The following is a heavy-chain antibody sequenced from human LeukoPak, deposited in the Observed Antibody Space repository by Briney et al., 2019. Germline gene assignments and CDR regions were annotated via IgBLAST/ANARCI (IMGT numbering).Heavy chain of an antibody. CDR1: GYTFSTYD. V-gene: IGHV1-8*01. J-gene: IGHJ4*02. Sequence: GASVKVSCKASGYTFSTYDVTWVRQAPGQGLEWMGWVNPNSGNTGYAQKLRGRVTMTSDSSISSAYMELSSLTSEDTAVYYCARGVRNQLLSEYWGQGTLITVSS. CDR2: VNPNSGNT. CDR3: ARGVRNQLLSEY. D-gene: IGHD2-2*01.